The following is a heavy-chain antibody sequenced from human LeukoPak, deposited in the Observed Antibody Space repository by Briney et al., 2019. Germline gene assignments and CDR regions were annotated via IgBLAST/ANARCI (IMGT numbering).Heavy chain of an antibody. D-gene: IGHD2-2*01. Sequence: GASVKVSCKASGYTFTGYYMHWVRQAPGQGLEWMGWISAYNGNTNYAQKLQGRVTMTTDTSTSTAYMELRSLRSDDTAVYYCARVVSVPAAYFDYWGQGTLVTVSS. J-gene: IGHJ4*02. CDR1: GYTFTGYY. CDR3: ARVVSVPAAYFDY. V-gene: IGHV1-18*04. CDR2: ISAYNGNT.